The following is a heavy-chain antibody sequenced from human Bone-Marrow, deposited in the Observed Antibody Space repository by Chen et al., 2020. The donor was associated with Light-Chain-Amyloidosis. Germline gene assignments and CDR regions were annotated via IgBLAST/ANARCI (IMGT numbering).Heavy chain of an antibody. J-gene: IGHJ5*02. CDR3: ARHPRYLDWFDP. CDR1: GDSINSSPYF. Sequence: QLQLQESGTGLVKTSETLSLTCTVSGDSINSSPYFWGWIRQSPGNGLEWIGTVFSTGTTYYNPSLKSRLTISVDTSNNQFSLKLSSVTAADTAVYYCARHPRYLDWFDPWGQGTLVIFSS. D-gene: IGHD3-16*02. V-gene: IGHV4-39*01. CDR2: VFSTGTT.